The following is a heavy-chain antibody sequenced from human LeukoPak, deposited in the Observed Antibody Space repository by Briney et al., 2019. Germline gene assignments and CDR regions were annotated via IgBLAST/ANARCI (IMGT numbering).Heavy chain of an antibody. Sequence: GGSLRLSCAASGFTFSSYAMSWVRQAPGRGLEWVSAISGSGGSTYYADSVKGRFTISRDNSKNALYLQMNSLRAEDTAVYYCAKVGHSSSLDYWGQGTLVTVSS. CDR3: AKVGHSSSLDY. CDR1: GFTFSSYA. D-gene: IGHD6-13*01. J-gene: IGHJ4*02. CDR2: ISGSGGST. V-gene: IGHV3-23*01.